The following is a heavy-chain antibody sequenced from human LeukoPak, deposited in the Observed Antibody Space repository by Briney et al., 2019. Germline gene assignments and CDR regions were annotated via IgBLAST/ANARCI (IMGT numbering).Heavy chain of an antibody. CDR1: GGSISSGDYY. J-gene: IGHJ3*02. D-gene: IGHD2-2*01. CDR2: IYYSGST. CDR3: ARTLTLGYCSSTSCYYDAFDI. Sequence: SETLSLTCTVSGGSISSGDYYWSWLRQPPGKGLEWLGYIYYSGSTYYNPSLKSRVTISVDTSKNQFSLKLSSVTAADTALYYCARTLTLGYCSSTSCYYDAFDIWGQGTMVTVSS. V-gene: IGHV4-30-4*01.